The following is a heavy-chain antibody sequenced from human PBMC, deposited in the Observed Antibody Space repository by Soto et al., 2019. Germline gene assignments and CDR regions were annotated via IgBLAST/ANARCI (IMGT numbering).Heavy chain of an antibody. Sequence: AASVKVTCKVSGYTLTELSMHWVRQAPGKGREWMGGFDHEDGETIYAQKFQGRVTMTEDTSTDTAYMELSSLRSEDTAVYYCAAAAAGDGYLNSNPLLSGVVWGQGTMVTVSS. CDR1: GYTLTELS. V-gene: IGHV1-24*01. CDR3: AAAAAGDGYLNSNPLLSGVV. J-gene: IGHJ3*01. CDR2: FDHEDGET. D-gene: IGHD5-12*01.